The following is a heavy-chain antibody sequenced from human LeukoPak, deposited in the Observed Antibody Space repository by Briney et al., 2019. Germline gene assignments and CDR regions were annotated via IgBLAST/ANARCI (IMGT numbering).Heavy chain of an antibody. CDR3: ARSTVTLDY. J-gene: IGHJ4*02. Sequence: KTSEALSLTCTVSGGSISSSSYYWGWIRQPPGKGLEWIGSIYYSGSTYYNPSLKSRVTISVDTSKNQFSLKLSSVTAADTAVYYCARSTVTLDYWGQGTLVTVSS. V-gene: IGHV4-39*01. D-gene: IGHD4-17*01. CDR2: IYYSGST. CDR1: GGSISSSSYY.